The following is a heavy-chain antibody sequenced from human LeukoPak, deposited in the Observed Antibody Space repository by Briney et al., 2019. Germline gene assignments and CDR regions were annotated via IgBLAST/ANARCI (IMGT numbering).Heavy chain of an antibody. CDR1: GFTFSNSW. CDR3: AGGRLVATSKAVAIDY. Sequence: GGSLRLSCAASGFTFSNSWLHWVRQAPGKGLVWVSRINERGSSTSYADSVKGRFTISRGNAKNTLYLQMNSLRADDTAVYYCAGGRLVATSKAVAIDYWGQGTLVTVSS. CDR2: INERGSST. J-gene: IGHJ4*02. V-gene: IGHV3-74*01. D-gene: IGHD5-12*01.